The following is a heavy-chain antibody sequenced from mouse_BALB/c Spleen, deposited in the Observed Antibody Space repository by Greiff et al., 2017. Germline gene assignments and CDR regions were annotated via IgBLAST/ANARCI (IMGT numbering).Heavy chain of an antibody. CDR1: GFNIKDTY. CDR3: ARLLPKNYCDY. CDR2: IDPANGNT. J-gene: IGHJ2*01. D-gene: IGHD5-5*01. V-gene: IGHV14-3*02. Sequence: EVQLQQSGAELVKPGASVKLSCTASGFNIKDTYMHWVKQRPEQGLEWIGRIDPANGNTKYDPKFQGKATITADTSSNTAYLQLSSLTSEDTAVYYRARLLPKNYCDYWGQGTTLTVSS.